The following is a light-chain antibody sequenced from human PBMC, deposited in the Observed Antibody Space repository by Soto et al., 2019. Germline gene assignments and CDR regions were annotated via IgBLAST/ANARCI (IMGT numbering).Light chain of an antibody. CDR1: QSISSY. J-gene: IGKJ3*01. V-gene: IGKV1-39*01. CDR3: QQSYSTLT. Sequence: DIQMTQSPSSLSASVGDRVTITCRASQSISSYLNWYQQKPGKAPKLLIYAASRLQRWVPSRFSGSGSETDFTLTISSLQPDDFATYYCQQSYSTLTFGPGTKVDIK. CDR2: AAS.